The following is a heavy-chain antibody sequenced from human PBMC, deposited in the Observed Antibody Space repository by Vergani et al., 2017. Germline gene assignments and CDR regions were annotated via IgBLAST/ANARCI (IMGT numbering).Heavy chain of an antibody. D-gene: IGHD3-3*01. Sequence: QVQLQASGPGLVKPSETLSLTCTVSGGSISSYYWSWIRQPPGKGLEWIGYIYYSGSTNYNPSLKSRVTISVDTSKNQFSLKLSSVTAADTAVYYCASSREEDFWSGYYKYELGYWGQGTLVTVSS. CDR3: ASSREEDFWSGYYKYELGY. J-gene: IGHJ4*02. CDR1: GGSISSYY. V-gene: IGHV4-59*01. CDR2: IYYSGST.